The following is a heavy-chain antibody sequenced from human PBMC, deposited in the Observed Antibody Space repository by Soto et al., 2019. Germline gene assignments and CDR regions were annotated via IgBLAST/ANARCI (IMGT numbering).Heavy chain of an antibody. CDR3: AREFMVRGVIHFDY. Sequence: ASVKVSCKASGYTFTSYYMHWVRQAPGQGLEWMGIIIPSGGSANYAQKFQGRVTITADESTSTAYMELSSLRSEDTAVYYCAREFMVRGVIHFDYWGQGTLVTVSS. CDR1: GYTFTSYY. D-gene: IGHD3-10*01. V-gene: IGHV1-46*01. J-gene: IGHJ4*02. CDR2: IIPSGGSA.